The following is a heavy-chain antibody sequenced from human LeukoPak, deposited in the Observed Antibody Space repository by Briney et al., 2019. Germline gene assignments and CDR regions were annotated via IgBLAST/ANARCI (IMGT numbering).Heavy chain of an antibody. D-gene: IGHD2-21*01. CDR2: GHHSGSA. J-gene: IGHJ6*03. V-gene: IGHV4-39*07. Sequence: PSDTLSLTCIVSGGSINSCVHYWGWIRQPPGKGLDWIVTGHHSGSAYYNPSLKSGVTLSVDTSMNHFSLKLYSVTAADTAVYYCARVYLQLGYYYINVWGKGTTVTVSS. CDR1: GGSINSCVHY. CDR3: ARVYLQLGYYYINV.